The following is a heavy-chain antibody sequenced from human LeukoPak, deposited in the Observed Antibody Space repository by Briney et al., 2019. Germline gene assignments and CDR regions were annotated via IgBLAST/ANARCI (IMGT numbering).Heavy chain of an antibody. J-gene: IGHJ3*02. V-gene: IGHV3-49*03. CDR3: ARGGSYLSAFDI. CDR1: GFMFGDYA. CDR2: IRSKDYGGTI. Sequence: GGSLRLSCTASGFMFGDYAMSWFRQAPGKGLEWVAFIRSKDYGGTIEYAASVNGRFTISRDNSKNTLYLQMNSLRAEDTAVYYCARGGSYLSAFDIWGQGTMVTVSS. D-gene: IGHD1-26*01.